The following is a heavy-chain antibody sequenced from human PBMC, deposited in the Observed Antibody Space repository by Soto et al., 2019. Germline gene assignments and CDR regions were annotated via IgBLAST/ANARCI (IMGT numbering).Heavy chain of an antibody. CDR2: ISSKANSYAT. CDR1: GFTFSGSA. Sequence: EVQLVESGGGLVQPGGSLKLSCAASGFTFSGSAMHWVRQASGKGLEWVGRISSKANSYATAYAASVKGRFTISRDDSKNTAYLQMNSLKTEDTAVYYCTTLWPTLGAYYYYYYGMDVWGQGTTVTVSS. V-gene: IGHV3-73*02. J-gene: IGHJ6*02. D-gene: IGHD1-26*01. CDR3: TTLWPTLGAYYYYYYGMDV.